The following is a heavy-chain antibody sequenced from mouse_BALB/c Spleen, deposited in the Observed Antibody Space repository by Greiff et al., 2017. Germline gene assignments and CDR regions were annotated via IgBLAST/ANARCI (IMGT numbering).Heavy chain of an antibody. CDR1: GFTFSSFG. CDR3: ARTTTVPFDY. Sequence: DVQLVESGGGLVQPGGSRKLSCAASGFTFSSFGMHWVRQAPEKGLEWVAYISSGSSTIYYADTVKGRFTISRDNPKNTLFLQMTSLRSEDTAMYYCARTTTVPFDYWGQGTTLTVSS. V-gene: IGHV5-17*02. D-gene: IGHD1-1*01. CDR2: ISSGSSTI. J-gene: IGHJ2*01.